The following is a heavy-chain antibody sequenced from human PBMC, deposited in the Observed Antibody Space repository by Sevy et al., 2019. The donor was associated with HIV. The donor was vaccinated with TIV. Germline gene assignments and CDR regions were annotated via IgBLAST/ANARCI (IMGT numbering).Heavy chain of an antibody. J-gene: IGHJ6*02. CDR3: AKGPHRSTSNPGDYYYYYGMDV. CDR1: GFTFSSYG. V-gene: IGHV3-30*18. D-gene: IGHD2-2*01. CDR2: ISYDGSNK. Sequence: GESLKISCAASGFTFSSYGMHWVRQAPGNGLEWVAVISYDGSNKYYADSVKGRFTISRDNSKNTLYLQMNSLRPEDTAVYYCAKGPHRSTSNPGDYYYYYGMDVWGQGTAVTVSS.